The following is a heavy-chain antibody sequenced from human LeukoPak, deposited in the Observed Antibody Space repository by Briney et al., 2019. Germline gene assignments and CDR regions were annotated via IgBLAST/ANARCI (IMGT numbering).Heavy chain of an antibody. CDR2: ISYDGGNK. CDR3: AMGPYYYDSSGYYY. Sequence: GGSLRLSCAASGFTFSNYAMHWVRQAPGKGLEWVTVISYDGGNKYYADSVKGRFTISRDNSKNTLYLQMNSLRAEDTAVYYCAMGPYYYDSSGYYYWGQGTLVTVSS. V-gene: IGHV3-30-3*01. CDR1: GFTFSNYA. J-gene: IGHJ4*02. D-gene: IGHD3-22*01.